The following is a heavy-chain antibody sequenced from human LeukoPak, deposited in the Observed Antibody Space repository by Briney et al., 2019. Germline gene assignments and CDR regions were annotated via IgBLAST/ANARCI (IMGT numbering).Heavy chain of an antibody. D-gene: IGHD6-13*01. Sequence: ASVKVSCKASGYTFTGYYMHWVRQAPGQGLEWMGWINLNSGGTNYAQKFQGRVTMTRDTSISTAYMELSRLRSDDTAVYYCARSPSRGMRIEQQLVQSYWGQGTLVTVSS. CDR1: GYTFTGYY. V-gene: IGHV1-2*02. J-gene: IGHJ4*02. CDR3: ARSPSRGMRIEQQLVQSY. CDR2: INLNSGGT.